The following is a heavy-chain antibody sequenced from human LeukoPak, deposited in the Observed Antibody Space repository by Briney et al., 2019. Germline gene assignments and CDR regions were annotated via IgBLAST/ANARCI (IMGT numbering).Heavy chain of an antibody. V-gene: IGHV1-2*02. D-gene: IGHD3-3*01. CDR3: ARDGNYDFWSGYSADDAFDI. Sequence: ASVKVSCKASGYTFTGYYMHWVRQAPGQGLEWMGWINPNSGGTNYAQKFQGRVTMTRDTSISTAYMELGRLRSDDTAVYYCARDGNYDFWSGYSADDAFDIWGQGTMVTVSS. CDR1: GYTFTGYY. CDR2: INPNSGGT. J-gene: IGHJ3*02.